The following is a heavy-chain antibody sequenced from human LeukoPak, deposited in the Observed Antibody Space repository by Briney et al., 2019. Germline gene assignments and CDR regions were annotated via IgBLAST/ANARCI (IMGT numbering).Heavy chain of an antibody. CDR1: GYSISSGYY. CDR3: ARLPQYCSSTSCSLYYFDY. Sequence: SETLSLTCAVSGYSISSGYYWGWIRQPPEKGLEWIGSIYHSGSTYYNPSLKSRVTISVDTSKNQFSLKLSSVTAADTAVYYCARLPQYCSSTSCSLYYFDYWGQGTLVTVSS. D-gene: IGHD2-2*01. J-gene: IGHJ4*02. CDR2: IYHSGST. V-gene: IGHV4-38-2*01.